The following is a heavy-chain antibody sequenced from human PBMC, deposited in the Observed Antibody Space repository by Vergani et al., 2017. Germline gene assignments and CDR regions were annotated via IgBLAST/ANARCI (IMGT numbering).Heavy chain of an antibody. J-gene: IGHJ3*02. CDR3: ARGSFITMIVVVHAFDI. CDR1: GYTFTGYY. CDR2: INPNSGGT. V-gene: IGHV1-2*02. D-gene: IGHD3-22*01. Sequence: QVQLVQSGAEVKKPGASVKVSCKASGYTFTGYYMHWVRQAPGQGLEWMGWINPNSGGTHYAQKFQGRVTMTRDTSISTAYMELSRLRSDDTAVYYCARGSFITMIVVVHAFDIWGQGTMVTVSS.